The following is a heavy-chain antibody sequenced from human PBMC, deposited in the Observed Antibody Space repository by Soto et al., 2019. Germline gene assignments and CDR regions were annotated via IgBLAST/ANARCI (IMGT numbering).Heavy chain of an antibody. CDR2: IIPILGIA. Sequence: SVKVSCKASGGTFSSYTISWVRQAPGQGLEWMGRIIPILGIANYAQKFQGRVTMTADKSTSTAYMELSSLRSEDTAVYYCARSQDYDFWSGHFDYWGQGTLVTVSS. J-gene: IGHJ4*02. D-gene: IGHD3-3*01. CDR1: GGTFSSYT. CDR3: ARSQDYDFWSGHFDY. V-gene: IGHV1-69*02.